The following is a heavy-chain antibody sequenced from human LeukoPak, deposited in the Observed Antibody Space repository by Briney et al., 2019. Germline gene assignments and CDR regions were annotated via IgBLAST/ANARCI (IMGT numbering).Heavy chain of an antibody. CDR1: GFTFSSYG. D-gene: IGHD6-19*01. J-gene: IGHJ6*02. V-gene: IGHV3-30*02. Sequence: GGSLRLSCAASGFTFSSYGMHWVRQAPGKGLEWVAFIRYDGSNKYYADSVEGRFTISRDNSKNTLYLQMNSLRAEDTAVYYCASIAVEDYYYYGMDVWGQGTTVTVSS. CDR3: ASIAVEDYYYYGMDV. CDR2: IRYDGSNK.